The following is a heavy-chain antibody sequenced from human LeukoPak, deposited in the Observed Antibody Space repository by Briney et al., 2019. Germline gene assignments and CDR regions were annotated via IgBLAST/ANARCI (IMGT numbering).Heavy chain of an antibody. CDR2: ISSNGAYI. CDR3: ARTDEGPLSSGWYFWYFDY. V-gene: IGHV3-21*01. CDR1: GFTFSYYT. D-gene: IGHD6-19*01. J-gene: IGHJ4*02. Sequence: PGGSLRLSCVASGFTFSYYTVNWVRQAPGKGLEWVSSISSNGAYIYYAASVRGRFTISRDNAKNSLYLQMNSLRADDTAVYYCARTDEGPLSSGWYFWYFDYWGQGTLVTVSS.